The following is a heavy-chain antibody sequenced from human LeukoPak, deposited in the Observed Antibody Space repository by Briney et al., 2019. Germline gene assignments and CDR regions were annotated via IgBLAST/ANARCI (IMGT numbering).Heavy chain of an antibody. J-gene: IGHJ4*02. CDR2: IIHIFGTA. V-gene: IGHV1-69*01. CDR3: ASPSLSVSNGYDSPFVY. Sequence: GASVKVSCKASGGTFSSFAISWVRQAPGQGLEWMGGIIHIFGTANYAPNFQGRVMIIADESTSTAYMELSSLRFEDTAVYYCASPSLSVSNGYDSPFVYWGQGTLVTVSS. CDR1: GGTFSSFA. D-gene: IGHD5-12*01.